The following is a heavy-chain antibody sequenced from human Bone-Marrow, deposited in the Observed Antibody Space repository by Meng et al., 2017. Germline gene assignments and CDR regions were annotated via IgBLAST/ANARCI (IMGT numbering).Heavy chain of an antibody. CDR3: ARLSYDILTGYYDRNYYYGMDV. D-gene: IGHD3-9*01. CDR2: IYPGDSDT. V-gene: IGHV5-51*01. CDR1: GYSFTSYW. Sequence: GESLKISCKGSGYSFTSYWIGWVRQMPGKGLEWMGIIYPGDSDTRYSPSFQGQVTISADKSISTAYLQWSSLKASDTAMYYCARLSYDILTGYYDRNYYYGMDVWGQGTTVTVSS. J-gene: IGHJ6*02.